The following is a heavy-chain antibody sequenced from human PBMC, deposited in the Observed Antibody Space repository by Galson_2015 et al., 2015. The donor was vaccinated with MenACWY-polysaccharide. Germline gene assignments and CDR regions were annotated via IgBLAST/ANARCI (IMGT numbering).Heavy chain of an antibody. J-gene: IGHJ4*02. CDR3: ARDQIGWNYPTPVDY. CDR2: IWYDGSNK. CDR1: GFTFSSYG. V-gene: IGHV3-33*01. D-gene: IGHD1-7*01. Sequence: SLRLSCAASGFTFSSYGMHWVRQAPGKGLEWVAVIWYDGSNKYYADSVKGRFTISRDNSKNTLYLQMNSLRAEDTAVYYCARDQIGWNYPTPVDYWGQGTLVTVSS.